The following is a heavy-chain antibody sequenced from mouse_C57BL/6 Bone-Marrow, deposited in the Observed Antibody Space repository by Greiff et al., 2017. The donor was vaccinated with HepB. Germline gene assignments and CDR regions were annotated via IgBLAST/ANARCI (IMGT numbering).Heavy chain of an antibody. CDR3: ARVGSSPYFYAMDY. D-gene: IGHD1-1*01. J-gene: IGHJ4*01. CDR1: GFSINSDCY. Sequence: EVQVVESGPSLVRPSQTLSLTCTVTGFSINSDCYWIWIRQFPGNKLEYIGYTFYSGITYYNPSLESRTYITRDTSKNQFSLKLSSVTTEDTATYYCARVGSSPYFYAMDYWGQGTSVTVSS. CDR2: TFYSGIT. V-gene: IGHV3-3*01.